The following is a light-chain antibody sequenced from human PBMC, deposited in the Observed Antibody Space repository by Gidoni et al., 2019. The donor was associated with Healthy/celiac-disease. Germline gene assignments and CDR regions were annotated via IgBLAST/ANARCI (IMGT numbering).Light chain of an antibody. CDR3: QQYGSKPRT. CDR1: QSVSSSY. Sequence: EIVLPQSPGTLSLSPGERATLSCRASQSVSSSYLAWYQQKPGQAPRLLIYGASSRATGIPDRFSGSGSGTDFTLTISRLEPEDFAVYYCQQYGSKPRTFGQGTKVEIK. J-gene: IGKJ1*01. CDR2: GAS. V-gene: IGKV3-20*01.